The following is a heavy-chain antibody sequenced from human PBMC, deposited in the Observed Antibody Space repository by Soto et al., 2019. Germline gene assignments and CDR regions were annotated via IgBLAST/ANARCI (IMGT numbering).Heavy chain of an antibody. D-gene: IGHD3-22*01. Sequence: SETLSLTCAVSGYSISSGYYWGWIRQPPGKGLEWIGSIYHSGSTYYNPSLKSRVTISVDTSKNQFSLKLSSVTAADTAVYYCARAIDSSGYFDYWGQGTLVTV. J-gene: IGHJ4*02. CDR2: IYHSGST. CDR3: ARAIDSSGYFDY. V-gene: IGHV4-38-2*01. CDR1: GYSISSGYY.